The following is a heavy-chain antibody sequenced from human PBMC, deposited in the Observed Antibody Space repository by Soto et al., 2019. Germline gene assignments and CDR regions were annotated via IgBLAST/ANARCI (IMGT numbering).Heavy chain of an antibody. J-gene: IGHJ4*02. CDR3: VRVVAIPGYPDN. V-gene: IGHV1-69*12. Sequence: QVQLVQSGAEVRQPASSVKVSCKTSGGTFRSYAISWVRQAPGQGLEWMGGIGTIVDTSTYAQKFQGRVTITADESTSTFYMELSSLRSDDTAVYYCVRVVAIPGYPDNWGQGTLVTVSS. CDR1: GGTFRSYA. CDR2: IGTIVDTS. D-gene: IGHD5-12*01.